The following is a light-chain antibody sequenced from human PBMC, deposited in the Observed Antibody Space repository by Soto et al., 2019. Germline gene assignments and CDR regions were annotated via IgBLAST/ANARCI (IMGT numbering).Light chain of an antibody. Sequence: DIVLTQPPGTLSLSPGERATLSCRASQSVSSSYLTWYQQKPGQASRLLIYGASSKATGIPDRFSGSGSGRDLTLTISGVEAEDCAVYYCKQYGSSPPITFGQGKRLEIK. J-gene: IGKJ5*01. CDR3: KQYGSSPPIT. CDR2: GAS. CDR1: QSVSSSY. V-gene: IGKV3-20*01.